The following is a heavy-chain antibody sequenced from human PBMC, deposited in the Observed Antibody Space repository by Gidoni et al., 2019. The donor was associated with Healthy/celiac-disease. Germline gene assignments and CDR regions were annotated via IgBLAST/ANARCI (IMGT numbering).Heavy chain of an antibody. CDR1: GGSISSGGYY. J-gene: IGHJ3*02. CDR3: ARRSPDYGGNSVLAFDI. D-gene: IGHD4-17*01. V-gene: IGHV4-31*03. CDR2: IYYSGST. Sequence: QVQLQESGPGLVKPSQTLSLTCTVPGGSISSGGYYWSWIRPHPGKGLEWFGYIYYSGSTYYNPSLKSRVTISVDTSKNQFSLKLSSVTAADTAVYYCARRSPDYGGNSVLAFDIWGQGTMVTVSS.